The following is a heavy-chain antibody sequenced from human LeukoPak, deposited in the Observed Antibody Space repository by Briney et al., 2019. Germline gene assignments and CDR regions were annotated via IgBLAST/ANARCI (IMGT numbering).Heavy chain of an antibody. CDR2: INPKNGDT. Sequence: ASVKVSCKASGYTFSDNFMHWVRQAPGQGLEWMGWINPKNGDTNYAQKFQGRVTMTRDTSISTAYMELSRLRSDDTAVYYCARDGTMVRGVANWFDPWGQGTLVTVSS. D-gene: IGHD3-10*01. CDR3: ARDGTMVRGVANWFDP. J-gene: IGHJ5*02. CDR1: GYTFSDNF. V-gene: IGHV1-2*02.